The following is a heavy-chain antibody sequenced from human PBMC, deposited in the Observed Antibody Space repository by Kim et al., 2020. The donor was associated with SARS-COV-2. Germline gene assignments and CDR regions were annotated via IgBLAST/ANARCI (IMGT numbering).Heavy chain of an antibody. D-gene: IGHD3-16*02. J-gene: IGHJ4*02. CDR3: TTAADDYVWGSYRYRDY. V-gene: IGHV3-15*01. CDR2: IKSKTDGGTT. Sequence: GGSLRLSCAASGFTFSNAWMSWVRQAPGKGLEWVGRIKSKTDGGTTDYAAPVKGRFTISRDDSKNTLYLQMNSLKTEDTAVYYCTTAADDYVWGSYRYRDYWGQGTLVTVSS. CDR1: GFTFSNAW.